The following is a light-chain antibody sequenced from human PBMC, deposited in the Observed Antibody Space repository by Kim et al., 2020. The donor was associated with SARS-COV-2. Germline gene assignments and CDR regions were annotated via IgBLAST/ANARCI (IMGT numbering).Light chain of an antibody. CDR1: QSLVHSDGNTY. CDR3: MQATHYPYT. V-gene: IGKV2-24*01. CDR2: KIS. Sequence: QPASISCRSRQSLVHSDGNTYLSWLQQRPGQPPRLLIYKISIRFSGVPDRFSGSGTGTDFTLKISRVEAGDVGVYYCMQATHYPYTLGQGTKLEI. J-gene: IGKJ2*01.